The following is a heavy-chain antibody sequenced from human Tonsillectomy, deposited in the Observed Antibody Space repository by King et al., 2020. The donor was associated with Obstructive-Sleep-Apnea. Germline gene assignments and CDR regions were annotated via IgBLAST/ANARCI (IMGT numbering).Heavy chain of an antibody. CDR3: AHSPRQLAYYFDS. D-gene: IGHD1-1*01. Sequence: ITLKESGPTLVKTTQTLTLTCTFSGFSLSTSGVGGGLISQPPGKALELLALIYWDDDVHYSPSLKSRLTITKDTPKNQVVLKVTNMDPVDTATYFCAHSPRQLAYYFDSWGQGTLVTVSS. V-gene: IGHV2-5*02. CDR2: IYWDDDV. CDR1: GFSLSTSGVG. J-gene: IGHJ4*02.